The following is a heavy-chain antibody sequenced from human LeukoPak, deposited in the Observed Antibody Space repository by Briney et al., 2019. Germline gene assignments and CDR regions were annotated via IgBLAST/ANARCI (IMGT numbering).Heavy chain of an antibody. CDR1: GFTVSSNY. CDR3: ARIGTGTHRASDY. CDR2: ISSSSSYI. J-gene: IGHJ4*02. V-gene: IGHV3-21*01. D-gene: IGHD1-7*01. Sequence: PGGSLRLSCAASGFTVSSNYMNWVRQAPGKGLEWVSSISSSSSYIYYADSVKGRFTISRDNAKNSLYLQMNSLRAEDTAVYYCARIGTGTHRASDYWGQGTLVTVSS.